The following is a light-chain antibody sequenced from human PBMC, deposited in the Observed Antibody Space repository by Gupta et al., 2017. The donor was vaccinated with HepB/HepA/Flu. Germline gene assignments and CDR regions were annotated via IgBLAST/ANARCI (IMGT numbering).Light chain of an antibody. V-gene: IGKV1-39*01. CDR1: QSISSY. Sequence: DIQMTQSPSSLSASVGDRVTITCRASQSISSYLNWYQQKPGKAPKLLIYAASSVQSGVPSRFSGSGSGTDFTLTISRRQPEDFATYYCQQRDSTPQTFGQGTLLEIK. J-gene: IGKJ5*01. CDR2: AAS. CDR3: QQRDSTPQT.